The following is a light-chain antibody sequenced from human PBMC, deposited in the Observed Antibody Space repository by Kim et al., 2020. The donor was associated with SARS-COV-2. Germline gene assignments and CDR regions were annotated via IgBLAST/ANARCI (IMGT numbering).Light chain of an antibody. CDR2: RNK. CDR1: SSNIGSNY. Sequence: GQSVNISGSGSSSNIGSNYVYSYQQLPGTDPKLLIYRNKQRPSGVPDRFSGSSSGTSASLAIIGLPSEDEADYYCAAWDDSLSGWVFSGGTQLTVL. CDR3: AAWDDSLSGWV. J-gene: IGLJ3*02. V-gene: IGLV1-47*01.